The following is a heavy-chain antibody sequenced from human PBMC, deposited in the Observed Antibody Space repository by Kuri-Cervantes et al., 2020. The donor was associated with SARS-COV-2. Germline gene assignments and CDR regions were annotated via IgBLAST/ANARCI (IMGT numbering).Heavy chain of an antibody. J-gene: IGHJ6*03. CDR1: GFTFSSYA. CDR2: ISYDGSNK. V-gene: IGHV3-30*04. Sequence: GGSLRLSCAASGFTFSSYAMHWVRQAPGKGLEWVAVISYDGSNKYYADSVKGRFTISRDNSKNTLYLQMNSLRAEDTAVYYCARDRIAPTGWDYYMDVWGKGTMVTVSS. CDR3: ARDRIAPTGWDYYMDV. D-gene: IGHD2-15*01.